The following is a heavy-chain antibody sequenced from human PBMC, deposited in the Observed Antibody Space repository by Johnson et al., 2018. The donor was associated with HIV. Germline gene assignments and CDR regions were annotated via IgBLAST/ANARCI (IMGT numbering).Heavy chain of an antibody. Sequence: VQLVESGGGLVQPGGSLRLSCAASGFIFGNYWMTWIRQAPGKGPEWVANIKQDGSEKYYVDSVKGRFTISRDNAKNSLYLQMNSLRVEDTAVYYCAKAKGVRFLDWLPHDAFDIWGQGTMVTVSS. CDR2: IKQDGSEK. D-gene: IGHD3-3*01. CDR1: GFIFGNYW. CDR3: AKAKGVRFLDWLPHDAFDI. J-gene: IGHJ3*02. V-gene: IGHV3-7*02.